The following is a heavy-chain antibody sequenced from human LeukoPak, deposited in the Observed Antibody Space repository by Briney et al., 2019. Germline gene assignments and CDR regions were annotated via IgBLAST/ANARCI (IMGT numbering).Heavy chain of an antibody. D-gene: IGHD2-2*02. Sequence: GGSLRLSCAASGFTFSSYAMHWVRQAPGKGLEGVAVISYDGSNKYYADSVKGRFTISRDNSKNTLYLQMNSLRAEDTAVYYCARDWGRYCSSTSCYTGYYYYYYGMDVWGQGTTVTVSS. J-gene: IGHJ6*02. CDR3: ARDWGRYCSSTSCYTGYYYYYYGMDV. CDR2: ISYDGSNK. CDR1: GFTFSSYA. V-gene: IGHV3-30-3*01.